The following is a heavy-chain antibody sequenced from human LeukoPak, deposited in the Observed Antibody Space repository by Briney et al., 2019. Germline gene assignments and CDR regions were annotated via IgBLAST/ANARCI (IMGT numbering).Heavy chain of an antibody. V-gene: IGHV3-73*01. CDR1: GFTFSGSA. CDR3: TPPSGSYYPWFDP. Sequence: PGGSLRLSCAASGFTFSGSAMHWVRQASGKGLEWVGRIRSKANSYATAYAASVKGRFTISRDDSKNTAYLQMNSLKTEDTAVYYFTPPSGSYYPWFDPWGQGTRVTVSS. CDR2: IRSKANSYAT. J-gene: IGHJ5*02. D-gene: IGHD1-26*01.